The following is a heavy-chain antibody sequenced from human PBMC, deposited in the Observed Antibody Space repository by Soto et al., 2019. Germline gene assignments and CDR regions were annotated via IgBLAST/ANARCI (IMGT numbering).Heavy chain of an antibody. CDR3: AKNSVWFGEFFDY. Sequence: EVQLLESGGGLVQPGGSLRLSCAASGFTFSSYAMSWVRQAPGKGLEWVSAISGSGGSTYYADSVKGRFTISRDNSKNTLYLQRNSLRAEDTAVYYCAKNSVWFGEFFDYWGQGTLVTVSS. J-gene: IGHJ4*02. D-gene: IGHD3-10*01. CDR2: ISGSGGST. V-gene: IGHV3-23*01. CDR1: GFTFSSYA.